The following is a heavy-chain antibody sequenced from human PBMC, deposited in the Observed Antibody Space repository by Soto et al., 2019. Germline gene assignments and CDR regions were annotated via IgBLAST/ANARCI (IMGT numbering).Heavy chain of an antibody. J-gene: IGHJ4*02. Sequence: GGSLRLSCAASGFTFSNYTMHWVRQAPGKGLEWVTLISYDEIDKYYADAVKGRFTISRDNSKNTLFLQMDSLRAEDTAVYYCAGRSGSSDYWGQGTLVTVSS. V-gene: IGHV3-30*04. D-gene: IGHD3-10*01. CDR1: GFTFSNYT. CDR3: AGRSGSSDY. CDR2: ISYDEIDK.